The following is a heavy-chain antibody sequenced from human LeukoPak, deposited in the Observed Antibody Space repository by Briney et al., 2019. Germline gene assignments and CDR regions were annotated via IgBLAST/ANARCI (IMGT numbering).Heavy chain of an antibody. CDR3: ARSHNWNDGGDFDY. D-gene: IGHD1-1*01. J-gene: IGHJ4*02. CDR1: GFTFSSYW. Sequence: GGSLRLSCAASGFTFSSYWMSWVRQAPGKGLEWVANIKQDGSEKYYVDSVKGRFTISRDNAKNSLYLQMNSLRAEDTAVYYCARSHNWNDGGDFDYWGQGTLVTVSS. V-gene: IGHV3-7*01. CDR2: IKQDGSEK.